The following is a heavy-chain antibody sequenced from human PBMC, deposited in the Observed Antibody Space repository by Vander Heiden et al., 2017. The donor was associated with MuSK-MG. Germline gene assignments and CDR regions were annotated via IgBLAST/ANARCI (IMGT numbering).Heavy chain of an antibody. CDR2: ISGSGGST. D-gene: IGHD5-12*01. J-gene: IGHJ3*02. CDR3: AVSGYDLRGAFDI. V-gene: IGHV3-23*04. CDR1: GFTFSSYA. Sequence: EVQLVESGGGLVQPGVSLRLSCAASGFTFSSYAMSWVRQAPGKGLEWVSAISGSGGSTYYADSVKGRFTISRDNSKNTLYLQMNSLRAEDTAVYYCAVSGYDLRGAFDIWGQGTMVTVSS.